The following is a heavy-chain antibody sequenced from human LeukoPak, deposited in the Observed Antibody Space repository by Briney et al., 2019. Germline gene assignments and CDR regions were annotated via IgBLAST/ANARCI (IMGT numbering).Heavy chain of an antibody. D-gene: IGHD3-22*01. CDR3: ARRKYYYDSSLY. J-gene: IGHJ4*02. CDR1: GGSFSGYY. Sequence: SSETLSLTCAVYGGSFSGYYWSWIRQPPGKGLEWIGEINHSGSTNYNPSLKGRVTISVDTSKNQFSLKLSSVTAADTAVYYCARRKYYYDSSLYWGQGTLVTVSS. CDR2: INHSGST. V-gene: IGHV4-34*01.